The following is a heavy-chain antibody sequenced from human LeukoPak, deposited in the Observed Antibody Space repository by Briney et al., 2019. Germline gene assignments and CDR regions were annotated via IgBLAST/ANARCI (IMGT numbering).Heavy chain of an antibody. D-gene: IGHD3-16*01. V-gene: IGHV1-2*02. CDR3: ARGRLRLGELTAFDI. J-gene: IGHJ3*02. CDR2: INPNSGGT. Sequence: ASVKVSCKASGYTFTGYYMHWVRQAPGQGLEWMGWINPNSGGTNYAQKFQGRVTMTRDTSISTAYMELSRLRSDDTAVYYCARGRLRLGELTAFDIWGQGTMVTVSS. CDR1: GYTFTGYY.